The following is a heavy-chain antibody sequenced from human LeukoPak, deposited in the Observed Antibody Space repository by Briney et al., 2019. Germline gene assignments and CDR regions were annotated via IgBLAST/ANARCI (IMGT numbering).Heavy chain of an antibody. D-gene: IGHD2-2*01. CDR3: ARAVGDCSSTSCYGNWFDP. V-gene: IGHV3-21*01. Sequence: GGSLRLSCAASGFAFSSYSMNWVRQAPGKGLEWVSSISSSSSYIYYADSVKGRFTISRDNAKNSLYLQMNSLRAEDTAVYYCARAVGDCSSTSCYGNWFDPWGQGTPVTVSS. CDR2: ISSSSSYI. CDR1: GFAFSSYS. J-gene: IGHJ5*02.